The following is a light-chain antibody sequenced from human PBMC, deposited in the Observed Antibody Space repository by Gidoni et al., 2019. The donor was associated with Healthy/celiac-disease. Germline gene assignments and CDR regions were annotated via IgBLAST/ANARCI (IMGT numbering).Light chain of an antibody. J-gene: IGKJ5*01. CDR1: QSISSN. CDR3: QQYNNCPPFT. V-gene: IGKV3-15*01. Sequence: IVMTQPPATLSVSPRERATLSCRASQSISSNLDWYQQKPGQAPRLLIYGASTMATGIPARFSGSGSGTEFTLTISSLQSEDFAVYYCQQYNNCPPFTFGQGTRLEIK. CDR2: GAS.